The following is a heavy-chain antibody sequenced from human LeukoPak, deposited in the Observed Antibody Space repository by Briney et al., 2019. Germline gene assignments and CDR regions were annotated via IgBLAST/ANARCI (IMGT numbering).Heavy chain of an antibody. CDR2: ISSSSSYI. D-gene: IGHD5-12*01. J-gene: IGHJ4*02. CDR3: ARDSASGYDRLFDY. Sequence: GGSLRLSCAASGFTFSSYSMNWVRQAPGKGLEWVSSISSSSSYIYYADSVKGRFTISGDNAKNSLYLQMNSLRAEDTAVYYCARDSASGYDRLFDYWGQGTLVTVSS. V-gene: IGHV3-21*01. CDR1: GFTFSSYS.